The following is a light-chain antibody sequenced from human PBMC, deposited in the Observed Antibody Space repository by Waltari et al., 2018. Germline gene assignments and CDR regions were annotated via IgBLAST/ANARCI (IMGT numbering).Light chain of an antibody. CDR2: AVS. Sequence: DIQMTQSPSSVSASGGDRVTITCRASQGISRWVACDQQKPGKGPTLLIYAVSSWQSGVPSRFRVRGSGTEFTLTISSLPPEDFATYYCQQATSFPRTFGQGTKVEIK. V-gene: IGKV1-12*01. J-gene: IGKJ1*01. CDR3: QQATSFPRT. CDR1: QGISRW.